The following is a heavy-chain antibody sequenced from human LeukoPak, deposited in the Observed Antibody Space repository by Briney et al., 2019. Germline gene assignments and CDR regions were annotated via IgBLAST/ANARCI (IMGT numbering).Heavy chain of an antibody. J-gene: IGHJ4*02. Sequence: ASVTVSCTASGYTFTVYYMHWVRQAPGQGLEWMGWINPNSGGTNYAQKFQGRVTMTRDTSISTAYMELSRLRSDDTAVYYCASDSGSYWNYFDYWGQGTLVTVSS. D-gene: IGHD1-26*01. V-gene: IGHV1-2*02. CDR1: GYTFTVYY. CDR2: INPNSGGT. CDR3: ASDSGSYWNYFDY.